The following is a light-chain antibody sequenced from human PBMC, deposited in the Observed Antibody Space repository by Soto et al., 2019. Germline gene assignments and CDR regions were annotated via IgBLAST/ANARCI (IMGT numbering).Light chain of an antibody. Sequence: EVVMTQSPATLSVSPGERATLSCRANQTISSNLAWYQQKPGQAPRLLIYGASTRATGIPARFSGSGSGTEFTLTISSLQSEDFATYYCQQYYSYPLTFGGGTKVEIK. V-gene: IGKV3-15*01. CDR1: QTISSN. J-gene: IGKJ4*01. CDR2: GAS. CDR3: QQYYSYPLT.